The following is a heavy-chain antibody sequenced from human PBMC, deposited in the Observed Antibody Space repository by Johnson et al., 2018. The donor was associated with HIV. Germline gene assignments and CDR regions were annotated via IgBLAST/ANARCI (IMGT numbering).Heavy chain of an antibody. CDR3: ARSKGCSGGSCPDGFDI. Sequence: QMLLVESGGGVVQPGGSLRLSCAASGFTFSDYFISWIRQAPGKGLEWVSYITSSGRTTYYADSVKGRFTISRDNAKNSLYLQMNSLRAEDTAVYYCARSKGCSGGSCPDGFDIWGQGTMVIVSS. V-gene: IGHV3-11*04. D-gene: IGHD2-15*01. CDR1: GFTFSDYF. CDR2: ITSSGRTT. J-gene: IGHJ3*02.